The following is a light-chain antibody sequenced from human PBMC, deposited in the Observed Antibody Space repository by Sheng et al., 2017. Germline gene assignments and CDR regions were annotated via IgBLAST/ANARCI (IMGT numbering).Light chain of an antibody. CDR3: HSTDSSGDHWV. CDR2: EDS. CDR1: ALPTKY. V-gene: IGLV3-10*01. Sequence: SYELTQPPSVSVSPGQTARITCSGDALPTKYTYWYQQRSDQAPVLVIFEDSRRPSGIPEIFSGSSSGTMATLTISGAQVEDEGDYYCHSTDSSGDHWVFGGGTEADRP. J-gene: IGLJ3*02.